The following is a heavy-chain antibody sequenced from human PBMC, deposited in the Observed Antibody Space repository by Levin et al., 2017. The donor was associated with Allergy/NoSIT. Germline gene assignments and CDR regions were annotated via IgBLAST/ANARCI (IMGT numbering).Heavy chain of an antibody. J-gene: IGHJ3*02. D-gene: IGHD2-15*01. CDR3: ARGQTSWSI. Sequence: GGSLRLSCAASGFSFSIYWMSWVRQAPGKGPEWVATIEQDGSDKKYVDPVKGRFAISRDNARNSLFLQMNSLRVEDTAIYYCARGQTSWSIWGHGTMVTVSS. CDR2: IEQDGSDK. CDR1: GFSFSIYW. V-gene: IGHV3-7*01.